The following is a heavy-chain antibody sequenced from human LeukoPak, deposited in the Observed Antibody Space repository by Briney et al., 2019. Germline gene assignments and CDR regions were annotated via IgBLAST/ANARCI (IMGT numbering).Heavy chain of an antibody. D-gene: IGHD3-3*01. CDR3: ARSMYDFWSGSTNAFDI. Sequence: PSQTLSLTXTVSGGSISSGSYYWSWIRQPAGKGLEWIGRIYTSGSTNHNPSLKSRVTISVDTSRNQFSLKLSSVTAADTAVYYCARSMYDFWSGSTNAFDIWGQGTMVTVSS. V-gene: IGHV4-61*02. CDR1: GGSISSGSYY. CDR2: IYTSGST. J-gene: IGHJ3*02.